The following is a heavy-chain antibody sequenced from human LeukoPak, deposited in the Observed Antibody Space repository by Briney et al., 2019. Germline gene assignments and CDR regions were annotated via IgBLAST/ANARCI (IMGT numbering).Heavy chain of an antibody. Sequence: SETLSLTCTVSGGSISSYYWSWIRQPAGKGLEWIGRIYTSGSTNYNPSLKSRVTMSVDTFKNQFSLKLSSVTAADTAVYYCARDQRPYDSSGYYLTNFDYWGQGTLVTVSS. V-gene: IGHV4-4*07. CDR3: ARDQRPYDSSGYYLTNFDY. CDR1: GGSISSYY. D-gene: IGHD3-22*01. J-gene: IGHJ4*02. CDR2: IYTSGST.